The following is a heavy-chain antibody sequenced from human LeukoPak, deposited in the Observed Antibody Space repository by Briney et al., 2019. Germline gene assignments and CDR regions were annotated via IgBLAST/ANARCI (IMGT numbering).Heavy chain of an antibody. CDR2: MYLSGTT. CDR3: AGLVGRYSSGLYYYYFDY. Sequence: PSETLSLTCTVSGDSINSLDLWSWVRQPPGKGLEWIGEMYLSGTTHSNPSVESRVTISIDKSKNQFFLNLSSVTAADTAVYYCAGLVGRYSSGLYYYYFDYWGQGTLVTVSS. V-gene: IGHV4-4*02. CDR1: GDSINSLDL. J-gene: IGHJ4*02. D-gene: IGHD3-22*01.